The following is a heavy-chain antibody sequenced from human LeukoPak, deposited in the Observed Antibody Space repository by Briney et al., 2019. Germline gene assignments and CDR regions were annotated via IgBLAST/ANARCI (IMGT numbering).Heavy chain of an antibody. CDR2: ISSSGSTI. V-gene: IGHV3-11*04. J-gene: IGHJ6*02. Sequence: PGGSLRLSCAASGFTFSDYYMSWIRQAPGKGLEWVSYISSSGSTIYYADSVKGRFTISRDNAKNSLYLQMNSLRAEDTAVYYCARYSSSWYYYYYYYGMDVWGQGTTVTVSS. CDR1: GFTFSDYY. D-gene: IGHD6-13*01. CDR3: ARYSSSWYYYYYYYGMDV.